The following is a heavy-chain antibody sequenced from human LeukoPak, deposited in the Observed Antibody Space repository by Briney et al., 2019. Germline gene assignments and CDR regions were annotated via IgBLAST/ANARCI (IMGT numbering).Heavy chain of an antibody. CDR2: ISYSGTT. D-gene: IGHD2-2*01. CDR3: AWDNIYSSTISYYFDY. CDR1: GGSISSYY. Sequence: AILSLTCTVCGGSISSYYWCWIRQPPGKGLEWIGYISYSGTTNYNPSLKSRVTISLDTSKNQFSLKLSSVTAADTAVYYCAWDNIYSSTISYYFDYWGQGTLVTVSS. J-gene: IGHJ4*02. V-gene: IGHV4-59*01.